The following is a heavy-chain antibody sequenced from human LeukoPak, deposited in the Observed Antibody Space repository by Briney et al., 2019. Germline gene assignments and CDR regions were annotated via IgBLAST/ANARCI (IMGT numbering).Heavy chain of an antibody. CDR2: ISSSGSTI. CDR3: ARGLYSGSYLTLRDGAFDI. J-gene: IGHJ3*02. CDR1: GFTFSDYY. D-gene: IGHD1-26*01. Sequence: GGSLRLSCAASGFTFSDYYMSWIRQAPGKGLEWVSYISSSGSTIYYADSVKGRFTISRDNAKNSLYLQMNSLRAEDTAVYYCARGLYSGSYLTLRDGAFDIWGQGTMVTVSS. V-gene: IGHV3-11*04.